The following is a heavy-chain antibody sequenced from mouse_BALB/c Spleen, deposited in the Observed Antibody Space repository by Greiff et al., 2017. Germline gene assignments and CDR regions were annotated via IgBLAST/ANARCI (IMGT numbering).Heavy chain of an antibody. J-gene: IGHJ4*01. CDR1: GYTFTSYT. Sequence: SAAELARPGASVKMSCKASGYTFTSYTMHWVKQRPGQGLEWIGYINPSSGYTEYNQKFKDKTTLTADKSSSTAYMQLSSLTSEDSAVYYCARSRNYDAMDYWGQGTSVTVSS. CDR3: ARSRNYDAMDY. V-gene: IGHV1-4*02. D-gene: IGHD2-1*01. CDR2: INPSSGYT.